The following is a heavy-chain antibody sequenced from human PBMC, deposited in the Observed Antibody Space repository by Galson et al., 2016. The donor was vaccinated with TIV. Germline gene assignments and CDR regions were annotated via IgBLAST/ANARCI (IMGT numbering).Heavy chain of an antibody. CDR1: GFTFSTYW. V-gene: IGHV3-7*01. J-gene: IGHJ5*02. CDR3: ARDYGGWSGWVFDP. Sequence: SLRLSCAASGFTFSTYWMSWVRQAPGKGLEWVANIHQHGSEKFYVDSVKGRFTISRDNAKNSLYLQMNSLRAEDTAVYYCARDYGGWSGWVFDPWGQGTLVAVSS. D-gene: IGHD3-3*01. CDR2: IHQHGSEK.